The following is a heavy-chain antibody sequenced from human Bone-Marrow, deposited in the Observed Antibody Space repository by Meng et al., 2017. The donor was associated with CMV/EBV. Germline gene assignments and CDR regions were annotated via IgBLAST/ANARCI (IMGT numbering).Heavy chain of an antibody. J-gene: IGHJ6*02. D-gene: IGHD2-8*01. CDR2: IYPGDSDT. CDR3: ARGDIVLMVYAILMDV. CDR1: GYSFTSYW. V-gene: IGHV5-51*01. Sequence: GESLKISCKGSGYSFTSYWIGWVRQMPGKGLEWMGIIYPGDSDTRYSPSFQGQVTISADKSISTAYMELSRLRSDDTAVYYCARGDIVLMVYAILMDVWGQGTTVTVSS.